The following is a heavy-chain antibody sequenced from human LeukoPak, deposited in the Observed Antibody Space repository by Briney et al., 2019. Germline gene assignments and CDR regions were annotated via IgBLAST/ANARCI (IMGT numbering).Heavy chain of an antibody. V-gene: IGHV3-30*02. CDR1: GFTFSSYG. J-gene: IGHJ4*02. Sequence: GGSLRLSCAASGFTFSSYGMHWVRQAPDKGLEWVAFIRYDGSNKYYADSVKGRFTISRDNSKNTLYLQMNSLRAEDTAVYYCAKALWLGELPLVFDYWGQGTLVTVSS. CDR2: IRYDGSNK. D-gene: IGHD3-10*01. CDR3: AKALWLGELPLVFDY.